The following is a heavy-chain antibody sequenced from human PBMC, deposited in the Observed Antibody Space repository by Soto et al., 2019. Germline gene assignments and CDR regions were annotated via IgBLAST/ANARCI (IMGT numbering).Heavy chain of an antibody. CDR2: ITGNGGRI. CDR1: GFTFSSDG. Sequence: EVQLVESGGGLVQPGGSLRLSCVASGFTFSSDGMHWVRQAPGKGLEFVSAITGNGGRIYYANSVKGRFTISRDNSKNTLYLQMGSLRAEDTAVYYCARRNTGYDLWGQGTLVTVSS. V-gene: IGHV3-64*01. D-gene: IGHD5-12*01. J-gene: IGHJ5*02. CDR3: ARRNTGYDL.